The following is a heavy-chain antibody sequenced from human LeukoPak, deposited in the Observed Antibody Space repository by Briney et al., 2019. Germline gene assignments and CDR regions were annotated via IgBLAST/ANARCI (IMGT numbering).Heavy chain of an antibody. J-gene: IGHJ4*02. CDR2: ISAYNGNT. CDR3: ARLVGYGSGSYYSSRIRNYFDY. Sequence: ALVKVSCKASGYTFTSYGISWVRQAPGQGLEWMGWISAYNGNTNYAQKLQGRVTMTTDTSTSTAYMELRSLRSDDTAVYYCARLVGYGSGSYYSSRIRNYFDYWGQGTLVTVSS. V-gene: IGHV1-18*01. D-gene: IGHD3-10*01. CDR1: GYTFTSYG.